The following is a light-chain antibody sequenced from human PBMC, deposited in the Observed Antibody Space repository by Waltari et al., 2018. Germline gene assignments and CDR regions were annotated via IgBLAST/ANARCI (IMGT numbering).Light chain of an antibody. CDR2: RSD. CDR3: ASWDDSLNGHWV. Sequence: QSVLTQPPSASGTPGQRVTISCSGSDSNIGSNLVNWYQQLPGKAPKLLIYRSDQRPSGVPDRFSASKTGTSASLAISGLQSEDEADYYCASWDDSLNGHWVFGGGTKVTVL. J-gene: IGLJ3*02. V-gene: IGLV1-44*01. CDR1: DSNIGSNL.